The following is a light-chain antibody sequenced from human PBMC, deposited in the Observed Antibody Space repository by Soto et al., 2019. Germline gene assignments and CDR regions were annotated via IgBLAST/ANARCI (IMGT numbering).Light chain of an antibody. J-gene: IGKJ2*03. CDR3: QEYHNWPPQSS. Sequence: ESVMTQSPASLSVSPGDGVTLSCRASQSVASNVAWYQQKPGQGPRLLIHGASSRAVGVPGRFSGSGSATNFPFTISSLQTEDFAAYYCQEYHNWPPQSSVGQGTKLQIK. CDR2: GAS. CDR1: QSVASN. V-gene: IGKV3-15*01.